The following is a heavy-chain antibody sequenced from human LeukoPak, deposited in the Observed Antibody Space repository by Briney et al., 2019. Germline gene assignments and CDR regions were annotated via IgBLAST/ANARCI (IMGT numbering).Heavy chain of an antibody. CDR1: GFTFSSYA. CDR3: ARAPDSITMVRGVGGYFDY. V-gene: IGHV3-30*04. Sequence: GGSLRLSCAASGFTFSSYAMHWVRQAPGKGLEWVAVISYDGSNKYYADSVKGRFTISGDNSKNTLYLQMNSLRAEDTAVYYCARAPDSITMVRGVGGYFDYWGQGTLVTVSS. J-gene: IGHJ4*02. CDR2: ISYDGSNK. D-gene: IGHD3-10*01.